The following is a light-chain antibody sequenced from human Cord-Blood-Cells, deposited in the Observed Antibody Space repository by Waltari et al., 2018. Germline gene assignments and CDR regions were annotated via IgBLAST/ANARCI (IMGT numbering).Light chain of an antibody. V-gene: IGKV3-15*01. J-gene: IGKJ1*01. CDR2: GAS. CDR3: QQYNNWPRT. Sequence: EIVMTQSPATLSVSPGERATLSCRASQSVSSNLAWYQQKPGQAPRLLIYGASTGATGIPARFSGSWSGTEFTLTISSLQSEDFAVYYCQQYNNWPRTFGQGTKVEIK. CDR1: QSVSSN.